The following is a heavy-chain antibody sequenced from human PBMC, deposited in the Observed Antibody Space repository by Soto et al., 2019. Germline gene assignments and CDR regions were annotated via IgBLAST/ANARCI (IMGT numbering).Heavy chain of an antibody. D-gene: IGHD6-19*01. J-gene: IGHJ4*02. CDR1: GGSISSGDYY. CDR3: ARVEWLDEYYFDY. Sequence: QVQLQESGPGLVKPSQTLSLTCTVSGGSISSGDYYWSWIRQPPGKGLEWIGYIYYSVSTYYNPSLKSRVTISVDTSKNQFSLKLSSVTAADTAVYYCARVEWLDEYYFDYWGQGTLVTVSS. V-gene: IGHV4-30-4*01. CDR2: IYYSVST.